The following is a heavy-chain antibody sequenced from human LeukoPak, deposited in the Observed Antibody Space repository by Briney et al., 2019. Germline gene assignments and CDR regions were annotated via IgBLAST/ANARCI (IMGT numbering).Heavy chain of an antibody. CDR2: ISAGNGNT. D-gene: IGHD6-19*01. CDR1: GYTFTNYA. Sequence: GASVKVSCKASGYTFTNYAMHWVRQAPGQRLEWMGWISAGNGNTKYSQKFQGRVTITRDTSASTAYMELNKLRSEDTAVYYCARLGMAGPSYSHYGMDVWGQGTTVTVSS. J-gene: IGHJ6*02. CDR3: ARLGMAGPSYSHYGMDV. V-gene: IGHV1-3*01.